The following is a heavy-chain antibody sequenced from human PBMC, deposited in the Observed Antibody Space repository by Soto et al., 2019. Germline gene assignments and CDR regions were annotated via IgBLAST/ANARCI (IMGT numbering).Heavy chain of an antibody. V-gene: IGHV3-74*01. CDR1: GFTFSSYW. D-gene: IGHD3-9*01. CDR3: ARVSTPYDILTGYYDY. Sequence: EVQLVESGGGLVQPGGSLRLSCAASGFTFSSYWMHWVRQAPGKRLVWVSRINSDGSSTSYADSVKGRFTISRDNAKNTLYLQMNSLRAEDTAVYYCARVSTPYDILTGYYDYWGQGTLVTVSS. J-gene: IGHJ4*02. CDR2: INSDGSST.